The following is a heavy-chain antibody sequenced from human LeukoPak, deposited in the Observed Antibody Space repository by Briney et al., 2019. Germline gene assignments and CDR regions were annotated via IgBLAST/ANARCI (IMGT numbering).Heavy chain of an antibody. CDR2: IYWNDDK. Sequence: SGPTLVKPTQTLTLTCTFSGFSLSTRGVGVGWIRQPPGKALEWLSLIYWNDDKRYSPSLKSRLTITKDTSKNQVVLTMTNMDPVDTATYYCAHSLYDSSGHDAFDIWGQGTMVTVSS. J-gene: IGHJ3*02. CDR1: GFSLSTRGVG. D-gene: IGHD3-22*01. V-gene: IGHV2-5*01. CDR3: AHSLYDSSGHDAFDI.